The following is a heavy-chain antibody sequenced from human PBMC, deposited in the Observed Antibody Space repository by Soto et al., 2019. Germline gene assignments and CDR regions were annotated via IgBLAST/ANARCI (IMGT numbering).Heavy chain of an antibody. D-gene: IGHD2-2*01. Sequence: PGGSLRLSCAASGFTFSSYGMHWVRQAPGKGLEWVAVIGYDGSNKYYAESVKGRFTISRDNSKNTLYLQMNSLRAEDTAVYYCARVGSSTSCSACYYYGMDVWGQGTTVTVSS. CDR2: IGYDGSNK. CDR3: ARVGSSTSCSACYYYGMDV. CDR1: GFTFSSYG. J-gene: IGHJ6*02. V-gene: IGHV3-33*01.